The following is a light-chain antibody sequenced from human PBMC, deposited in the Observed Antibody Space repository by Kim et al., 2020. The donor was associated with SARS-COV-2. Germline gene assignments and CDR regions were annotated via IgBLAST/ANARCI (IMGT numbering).Light chain of an antibody. CDR2: LNSDGSH. CDR3: QTWGTGIQV. Sequence: QLVLTQSPSASASLGASVNLTCTLSSGHSDYAITWHQQRPEKGPRSLMRLNSDGSHNKGDGIPDRFSGSSSGAERYLTISSLQSEDEADYYCQTWGTGIQVFGGGTKLTVL. CDR1: SGHSDYA. V-gene: IGLV4-69*01. J-gene: IGLJ2*01.